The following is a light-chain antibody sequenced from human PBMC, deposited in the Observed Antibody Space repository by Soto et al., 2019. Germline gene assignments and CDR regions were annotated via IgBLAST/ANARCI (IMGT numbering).Light chain of an antibody. CDR3: QQRSNWPPYT. CDR1: QSVSSY. J-gene: IGKJ2*01. Sequence: EIVLTQSPATLSLSPGERATLYCRASQSVSSYLAWYQQKPGQAPRLLIYDASNRATGIPARFSGSGSGTDFTLTISSLEPEDFAVYYCQQRSNWPPYTFGQETKLDIK. CDR2: DAS. V-gene: IGKV3-11*01.